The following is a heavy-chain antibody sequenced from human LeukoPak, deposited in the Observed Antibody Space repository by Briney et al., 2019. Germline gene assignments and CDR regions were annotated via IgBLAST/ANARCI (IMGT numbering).Heavy chain of an antibody. J-gene: IGHJ4*02. CDR2: ISDDGSNK. V-gene: IGHV3-30*18. Sequence: GGSLRLSCAASGFTFSSYGMHWVRQAPGKGLEWVAVISDDGSNKYYADSVKGRFTISRDNSKNTLYLQMNSLRAEDTAVYYCAKGSRAGSYYNAFDYWGQGTLVTVSS. CDR1: GFTFSSYG. CDR3: AKGSRAGSYYNAFDY. D-gene: IGHD3-10*01.